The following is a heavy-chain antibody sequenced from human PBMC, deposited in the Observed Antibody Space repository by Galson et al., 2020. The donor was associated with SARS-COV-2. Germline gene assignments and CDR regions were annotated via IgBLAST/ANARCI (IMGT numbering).Heavy chain of an antibody. J-gene: IGHJ5*02. Sequence: APVKVSCKVSGYTITELSMHWVRQAPGKGLEWMGGFDPEDGETIYAQKFQGRVTMTEDTSTDTAYMELSSLRSEDTAVYYCATGPGIAAYSIGWFDPWGQGTLVTVSS. V-gene: IGHV1-24*01. D-gene: IGHD6-13*01. CDR1: GYTITELS. CDR2: FDPEDGET. CDR3: ATGPGIAAYSIGWFDP.